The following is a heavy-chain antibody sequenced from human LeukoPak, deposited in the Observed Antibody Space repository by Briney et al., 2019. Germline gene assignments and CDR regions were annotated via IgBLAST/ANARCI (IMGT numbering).Heavy chain of an antibody. J-gene: IGHJ6*03. V-gene: IGHV3-7*01. Sequence: GGSLRLSCAASGFTFSSYWMSWVRQAPGKGLEWVANVKQDGSEKYYVDSVKGRFTISRDNAKNSLYLQMNSLRAEDTAVYYCARDNYYYYMDVWGKGTTVTVSS. CDR1: GFTFSSYW. CDR2: VKQDGSEK. CDR3: ARDNYYYYMDV.